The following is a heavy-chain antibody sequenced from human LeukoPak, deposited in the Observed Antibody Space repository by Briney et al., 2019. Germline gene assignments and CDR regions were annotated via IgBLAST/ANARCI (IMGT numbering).Heavy chain of an antibody. Sequence: GASVKVSCKASGYTFTSYYMHWVRQAPGQGLEWMGIINPSGGSTSYAQKFQGRVTMTRDTSTSTVYMELSSLRSEDTAVYYCARDRRLLWFGESNPNWFDPWGQGTLVTVSS. V-gene: IGHV1-46*01. CDR3: ARDRRLLWFGESNPNWFDP. CDR1: GYTFTSYY. CDR2: INPSGGST. D-gene: IGHD3-10*01. J-gene: IGHJ5*02.